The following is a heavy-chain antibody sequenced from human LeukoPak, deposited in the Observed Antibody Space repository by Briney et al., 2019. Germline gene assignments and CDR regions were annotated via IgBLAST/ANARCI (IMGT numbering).Heavy chain of an antibody. Sequence: SETLSLTCTVSGGSISSGSHYWSWIRQPAGKGLEWIGRIYTSGSTNYNPSLKSRVTISVDTSKNQFSLKLSSVTAADTAVYYCARGLAFYYDSSGHETNWFDPWGQGTLVTVSS. CDR3: ARGLAFYYDSSGHETNWFDP. CDR1: GGSISSGSHY. J-gene: IGHJ5*02. V-gene: IGHV4-61*02. D-gene: IGHD3-22*01. CDR2: IYTSGST.